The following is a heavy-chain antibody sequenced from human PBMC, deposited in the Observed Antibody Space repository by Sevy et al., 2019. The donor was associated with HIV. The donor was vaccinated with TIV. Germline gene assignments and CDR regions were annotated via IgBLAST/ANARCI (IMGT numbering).Heavy chain of an antibody. D-gene: IGHD3-22*01. V-gene: IGHV3-33*01. CDR2: IWYDGINK. Sequence: GGSLRLSCTASGFYFGIHWVRQAPGEGLEWVALIWYDGINKDYADSVKGRFTISRDNSKNTVFLQMNSLRAEDTGMYYCARWGNSSGIDYWGQGTLVTVSS. CDR3: ARWGNSSGIDY. J-gene: IGHJ4*02. CDR1: GFYFG.